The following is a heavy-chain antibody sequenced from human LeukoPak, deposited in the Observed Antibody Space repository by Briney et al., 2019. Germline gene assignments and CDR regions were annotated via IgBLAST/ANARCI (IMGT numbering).Heavy chain of an antibody. CDR3: ARSLGGHSEGYFDY. CDR1: AFTFSSYA. D-gene: IGHD4-23*01. J-gene: IGHJ4*02. Sequence: GGSLRLSCAASAFTFSSYAMHWVRQAPGKGLEWVAVVWYDGSNKDYADSVKGRFTISRDNSKNTLFLLMDSLRVEDTAVYFCARSLGGHSEGYFDYWVQGTLVTVSS. V-gene: IGHV3-33*01. CDR2: VWYDGSNK.